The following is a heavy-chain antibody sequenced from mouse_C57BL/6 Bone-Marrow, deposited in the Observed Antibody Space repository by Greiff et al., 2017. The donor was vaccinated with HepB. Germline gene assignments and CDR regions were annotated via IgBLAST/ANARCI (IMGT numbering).Heavy chain of an antibody. V-gene: IGHV1-26*01. Sequence: EVQLQQSGPELVKPGASVKISCKASGYTFTDYYMNWVKQSHGKSLEWIGDINPNNGGTSYNQKFKGKATLTVDKSSSTAYMELRSLTSEDSAVYYCARNGTTVVGAMDYWGQGTSVTVSS. CDR2: INPNNGGT. J-gene: IGHJ4*01. D-gene: IGHD1-1*01. CDR1: GYTFTDYY. CDR3: ARNGTTVVGAMDY.